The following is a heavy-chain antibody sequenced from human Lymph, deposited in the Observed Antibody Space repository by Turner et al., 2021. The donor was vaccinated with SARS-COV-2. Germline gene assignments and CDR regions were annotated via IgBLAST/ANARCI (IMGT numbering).Heavy chain of an antibody. J-gene: IGHJ6*02. Sequence: EVQLVETGGGLIQPGGSLRLSCAASWIIVSRNYMNWVRQAPGKGLEWVSVIDSGGTTYDADSVKGRFTISRDNSKNTLYLQMNSLRVEDTAVYYCARDLGTYGMDVWGQGTTVTVSS. V-gene: IGHV3-53*02. D-gene: IGHD6-13*01. CDR2: IDSGGTT. CDR3: ARDLGTYGMDV. CDR1: WIIVSRNY.